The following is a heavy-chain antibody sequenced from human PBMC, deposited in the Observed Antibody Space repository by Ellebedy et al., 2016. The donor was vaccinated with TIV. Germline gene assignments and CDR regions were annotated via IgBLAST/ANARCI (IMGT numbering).Heavy chain of an antibody. CDR2: IRSKANNYAT. J-gene: IGHJ4*02. D-gene: IGHD3-3*01. CDR3: ARDKDFWSGYFCDY. Sequence: GESLKISCAASEFTFSGSAMHWVRQASGKGLEWVGRIRSKANNYATAYAASVKGRFTISRDDSKNTAYLQMNSLRAEDTAVYYCARDKDFWSGYFCDYWGQGTLVTVSS. V-gene: IGHV3-73*01. CDR1: EFTFSGSA.